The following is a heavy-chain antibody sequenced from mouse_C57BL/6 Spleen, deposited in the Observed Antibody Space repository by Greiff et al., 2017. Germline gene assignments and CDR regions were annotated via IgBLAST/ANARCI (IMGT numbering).Heavy chain of an antibody. Sequence: VKQRPGQGLEWIGRIHPSDSDTNYNQKFKGKATLTVDKSSSTAYMQLSSLTSEDSAVYYCAISANGNYPYAMDYWGQGTSVTVSS. CDR2: IHPSDSDT. V-gene: IGHV1-74*01. CDR3: AISANGNYPYAMDY. D-gene: IGHD2-1*01. J-gene: IGHJ4*01.